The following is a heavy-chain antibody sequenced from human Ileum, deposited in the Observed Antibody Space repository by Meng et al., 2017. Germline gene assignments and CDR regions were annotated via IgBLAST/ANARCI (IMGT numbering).Heavy chain of an antibody. V-gene: IGHV3-74*03. CDR2: IKYDGSIT. CDR3: VRGGGYIIAY. Sequence: HLVQAGGGLGRLGGAMRLACTASGFKFSSSWMHWVRQVPGKGLVWVSRIKYDGSITMYADFVKVRFTISRDNAKNTLYLQMNNLRAEDTAVYYCVRGGGYIIAYWGQGTLVTVSS. CDR1: GFKFSSSW. J-gene: IGHJ4*02. D-gene: IGHD6-25*01.